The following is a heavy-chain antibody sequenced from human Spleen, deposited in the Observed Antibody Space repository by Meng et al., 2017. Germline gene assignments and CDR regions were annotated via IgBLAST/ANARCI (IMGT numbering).Heavy chain of an antibody. CDR2: IYYSGST. CDR1: GASISSYS. Sequence: QLPLQGSGPGLVKPSETLSLTFTVSGASISSYSWSWIRQPPGKGLEWIGYIYYSGSTNYNPSLKSRVTISVDTSKNQFSLKLSSVTAADTAVYYCARAHTGWYFDLWGRGTLVTVSS. V-gene: IGHV4-59*12. J-gene: IGHJ2*01. D-gene: IGHD2-8*02. CDR3: ARAHTGWYFDL.